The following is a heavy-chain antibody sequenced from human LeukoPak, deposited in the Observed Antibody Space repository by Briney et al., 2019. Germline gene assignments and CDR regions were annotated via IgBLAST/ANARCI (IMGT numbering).Heavy chain of an antibody. CDR1: GGSISSYY. Sequence: NPSETLSLTCTVSGGSISSYYWSWIRQPPGKGLEWIGYIYYSGSTNYNPSLKSRVTISVDTSKNQFSLKLSSVTAADTAVYYCALLYYDSSGYSTAYNWFDPWGQGTLVTVSS. CDR3: ALLYYDSSGYSTAYNWFDP. D-gene: IGHD3-22*01. J-gene: IGHJ5*02. V-gene: IGHV4-59*08. CDR2: IYYSGST.